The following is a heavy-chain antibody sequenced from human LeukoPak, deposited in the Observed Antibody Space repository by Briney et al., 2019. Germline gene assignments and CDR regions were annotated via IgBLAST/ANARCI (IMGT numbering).Heavy chain of an antibody. Sequence: SVKVSCKASGGTFSTFGISWVRQAPGQGLEWMGGIIPIFVTSSHAQKFQGRVTITADESTSTVYMDLSSLTSDDTDVYYCARDLHRGGYQGGAFDIWGQGTMVIASA. CDR2: IIPIFVTS. CDR3: ARDLHRGGYQGGAFDI. CDR1: GGTFSTFG. J-gene: IGHJ3*02. V-gene: IGHV1-69*13. D-gene: IGHD5-12*01.